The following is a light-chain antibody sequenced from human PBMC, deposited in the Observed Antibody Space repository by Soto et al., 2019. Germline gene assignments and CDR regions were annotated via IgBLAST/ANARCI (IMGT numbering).Light chain of an antibody. CDR1: NSNIGNNY. Sequence: QSLLTQPPSVSAAPGQRVTISCSGSNSNIGNNYVSWYQQLPGTAPKLLIYDNNKRPSGIPDRFSGSKSGTSATLDITGLQTGDEADYYCGTRDSSRIGYVFGTGTKLTVL. CDR2: DNN. J-gene: IGLJ1*01. CDR3: GTRDSSRIGYV. V-gene: IGLV1-51*01.